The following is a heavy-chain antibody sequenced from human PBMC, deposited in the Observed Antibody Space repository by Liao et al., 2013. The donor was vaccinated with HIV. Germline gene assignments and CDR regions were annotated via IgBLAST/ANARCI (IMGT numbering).Heavy chain of an antibody. Sequence: QVQLQESGPGLVRPSQTLSLTCTVSGDSIDSGGYYWSWLRQSAGKGLEWIGRIYASGSTKYNPSLKSRVAISVDTSNNKFSLKLSSVTAADTAVYYCARDWDFWSGLGFQHWGQGTLVTVSS. CDR3: ARDWDFWSGLGFQH. CDR1: GDSIDSGGYY. V-gene: IGHV4-61*02. J-gene: IGHJ1*01. D-gene: IGHD3-3*01. CDR2: IYASGST.